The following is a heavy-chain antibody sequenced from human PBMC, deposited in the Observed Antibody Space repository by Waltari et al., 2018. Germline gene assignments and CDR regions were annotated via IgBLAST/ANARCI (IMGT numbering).Heavy chain of an antibody. D-gene: IGHD3-3*01. J-gene: IGHJ6*03. CDR3: AKDSAWSGEYYYYMDV. V-gene: IGHV3-23*04. CDR2: IRGTGTGP. CDR1: DSTFGKQD. Sequence: EVQLVESGGVLVQPGGALGLSCAGSDSTFGKQDISWFRHAPGKGLEWVSAIRGTGTGPFYADSVKGRFTISRDNSKNTLYLQMNSLTTEDTAIYYCAKDSAWSGEYYYYMDVWGKGTSVTVSS.